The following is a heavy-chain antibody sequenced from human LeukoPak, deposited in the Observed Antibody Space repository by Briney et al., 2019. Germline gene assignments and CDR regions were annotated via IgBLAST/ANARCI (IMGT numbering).Heavy chain of an antibody. CDR1: EFDFSSHA. CDR3: ANEIRPNDY. Sequence: GGSLRLSCAASEFDFSSHAMTWARQAPGKGLEWVSAISISGSKTYYADSVKGRFTISRDNSKNTLYLQMNSLRAEDTAVYYCANEIRPNDYWGQGTQVTVSS. J-gene: IGHJ4*02. D-gene: IGHD4-17*01. V-gene: IGHV3-23*01. CDR2: ISISGSKT.